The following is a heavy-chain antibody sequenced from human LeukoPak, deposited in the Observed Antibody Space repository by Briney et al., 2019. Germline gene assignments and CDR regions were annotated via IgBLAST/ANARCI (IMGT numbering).Heavy chain of an antibody. CDR1: GFTFSSYS. J-gene: IGHJ6*03. V-gene: IGHV3-21*01. CDR2: ISSSSSYI. Sequence: GGSLRLSCAASGFTFSSYSMNWVRQAPGKGLEWVSSISSSSSYIYYADSVKGRSTISRDNAKNSLYLQMNSLRAEDTAVYYCARELIVLMVYAINYMDVWGKGTTVTVSS. CDR3: ARELIVLMVYAINYMDV. D-gene: IGHD2-8*01.